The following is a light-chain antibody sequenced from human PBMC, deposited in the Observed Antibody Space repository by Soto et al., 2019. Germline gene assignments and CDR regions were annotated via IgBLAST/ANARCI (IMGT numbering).Light chain of an antibody. CDR2: DVT. Sequence: QSALTQPRLVSGSPGQSVTISCTGTSSDVGRYDYVSWYQQYPGEAPKLIIYDVTERPSGVPDRFSGSKSGNTASLTISGLRAEDEAAYSCCSFAGSYSYVFGSGTKVTVL. CDR1: SSDVGRYDY. J-gene: IGLJ1*01. V-gene: IGLV2-11*01. CDR3: CSFAGSYSYV.